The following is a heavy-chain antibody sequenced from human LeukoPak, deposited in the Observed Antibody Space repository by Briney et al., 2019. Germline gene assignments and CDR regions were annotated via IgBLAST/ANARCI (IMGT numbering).Heavy chain of an antibody. D-gene: IGHD1-26*01. CDR2: IYYSGST. V-gene: IGHV4-39*07. CDR1: GGSISSSSYY. J-gene: IGHJ3*02. Sequence: PSETLSLTCTVSGGSISSSSYYWGWIRQPPGKGLEWIGSIYYSGSTYYNPSLKSRVTISVDTSKNQFSLKLSSVTAADTAVYYCARPRGSYHDAFDIWGQGTMVTVSS. CDR3: ARPRGSYHDAFDI.